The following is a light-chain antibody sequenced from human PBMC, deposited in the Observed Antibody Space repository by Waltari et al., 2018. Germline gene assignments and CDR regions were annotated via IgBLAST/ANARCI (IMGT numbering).Light chain of an antibody. J-gene: IGLJ3*02. CDR3: SSFTRSATLV. V-gene: IGLV2-14*03. CDR2: DVI. Sequence: QSALPQPASVSGSPGQSITIPCTGTSRDVGSYNYVSWYQQYAGKAPKLMIYDVIKRPSGVSNRFSGSKSGNTASLTISGLQAEDEADYYCSSFTRSATLVFGGGTKLTVL. CDR1: SRDVGSYNY.